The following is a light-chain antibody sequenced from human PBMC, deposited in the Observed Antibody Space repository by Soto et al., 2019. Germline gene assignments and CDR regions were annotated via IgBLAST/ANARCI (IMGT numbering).Light chain of an antibody. V-gene: IGLV2-14*01. CDR1: SIDIGRYNF. CDR2: EAT. J-gene: IGLJ1*01. CDR3: TSYTITSPYV. Sequence: SALTQPASMSGSPGQSITISCTVTSIDIGRYNFVSWYQHHPGKAPKLIIYEATKRPSGVSYRFSGSKSGNTASLTISGLQAEDEADYYCTSYTITSPYVFGTGTKVTVL.